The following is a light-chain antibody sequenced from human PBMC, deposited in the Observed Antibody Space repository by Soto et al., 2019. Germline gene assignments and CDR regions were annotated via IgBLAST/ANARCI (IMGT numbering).Light chain of an antibody. J-gene: IGKJ4*01. CDR2: DAS. CDR3: QQYNSYSRS. Sequence: DIQMTQSPSTLSASVGDRVTITCRASQSINIWLAWYQQKPGKAPKLLIYDASSLQSGVPSRFRGSTSRTEFSLTTSSLPPDDFATYYCQQYNSYSRSFGGGTKVDIK. CDR1: QSINIW. V-gene: IGKV1-5*01.